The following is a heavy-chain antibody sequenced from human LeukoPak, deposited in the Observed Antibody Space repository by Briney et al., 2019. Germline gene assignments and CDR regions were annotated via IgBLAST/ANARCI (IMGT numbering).Heavy chain of an antibody. CDR1: GFPFSSHW. D-gene: IGHD3-9*01. Sequence: GGSLRLSCAASGFPFSSHWMRWVRHAPGEGLEWVANIEEYGSQIYYVDSVKGRFTTSRDNGKNSVYLQMNSLRVEDTGVYYCARVGRVTTPRYSDYWGQGTLVTVSS. CDR3: ARVGRVTTPRYSDY. J-gene: IGHJ4*02. V-gene: IGHV3-7*01. CDR2: IEEYGSQI.